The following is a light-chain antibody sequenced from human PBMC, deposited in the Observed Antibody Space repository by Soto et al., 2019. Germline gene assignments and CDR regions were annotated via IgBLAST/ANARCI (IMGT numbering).Light chain of an antibody. V-gene: IGLV2-8*01. CDR2: EVN. J-gene: IGLJ1*01. Sequence: QPVLTQPPSASGSPGQSVTISCTGTSSDVGGYNYVSWFQQHPGKAPKLMIYEVNKRPSGVPDRFSGSKSGNTASLTVSGLQAEDEADYYCSSYAGSNKVFGTGTKVTVL. CDR3: SSYAGSNKV. CDR1: SSDVGGYNY.